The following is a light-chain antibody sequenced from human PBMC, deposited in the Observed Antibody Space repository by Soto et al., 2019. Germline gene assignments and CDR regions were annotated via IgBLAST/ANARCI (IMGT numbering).Light chain of an antibody. Sequence: QSVLTQPPSASGSPGQSVTISCTGTSSDVGRYNYVSWYQQEPGKAPKLIIYEVTERPSGVPDRFSGSKSGNTASLTVSRLQDEDEADYYCSSYTGSNNLVIFGGGTKVTVL. CDR2: EVT. J-gene: IGLJ2*01. V-gene: IGLV2-8*01. CDR1: SSDVGRYNY. CDR3: SSYTGSNNLVI.